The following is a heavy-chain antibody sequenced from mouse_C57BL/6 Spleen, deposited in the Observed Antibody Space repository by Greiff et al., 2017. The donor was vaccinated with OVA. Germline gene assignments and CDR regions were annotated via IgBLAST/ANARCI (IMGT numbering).Heavy chain of an antibody. J-gene: IGHJ1*03. Sequence: QVQLKESGPGLVAPSQSLSITCTVSGFSLTSYGVHWVRQPPGKGLAWLVVIWSDGSTTYNSALKSRLSLSKDNSKSHVFLKMNSLQTDDTAMYYCARHYGNYVGYFDVWGTGTTVTVSS. CDR3: ARHYGNYVGYFDV. D-gene: IGHD2-1*01. CDR1: GFSLTSYG. CDR2: IWSDGST. V-gene: IGHV2-6-1*01.